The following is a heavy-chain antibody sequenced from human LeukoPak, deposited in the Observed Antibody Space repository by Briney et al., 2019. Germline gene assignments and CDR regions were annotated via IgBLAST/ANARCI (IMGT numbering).Heavy chain of an antibody. CDR2: IYYSGST. V-gene: IGHV4-59*08. CDR3: ARLAVDFAWSYFDY. CDR1: GGSISSYY. J-gene: IGHJ4*02. D-gene: IGHD3-9*01. Sequence: SETLSLTCTVSGGSISSYYRSWIRQPPGKGLEWIGYIYYSGSTNYNPSLKSRVTISVDTSKNQFSLKLSSVTAADTAVYYCARLAVDFAWSYFDYWGQGTLVTVSS.